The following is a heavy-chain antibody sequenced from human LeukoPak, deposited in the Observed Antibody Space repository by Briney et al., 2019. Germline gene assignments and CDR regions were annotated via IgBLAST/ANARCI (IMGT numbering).Heavy chain of an antibody. CDR2: IIPIFGTA. Sequence: SVTVSCKASGGTFSSYAISWVRQAPGQGLEWMGGIIPIFGTANYAQKFQGRVTITADKSTSTAYMELSSLRSEDTAVYYCARNRGSGAFDIWGQGTMVTVSS. D-gene: IGHD7-27*01. CDR1: GGTFSSYA. V-gene: IGHV1-69*06. J-gene: IGHJ3*02. CDR3: ARNRGSGAFDI.